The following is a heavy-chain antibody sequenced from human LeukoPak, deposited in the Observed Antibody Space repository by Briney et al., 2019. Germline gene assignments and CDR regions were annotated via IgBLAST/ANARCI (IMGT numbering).Heavy chain of an antibody. Sequence: GGSLRLSCAASGFTFRSSWIHWVRHVPGKGLVWVSRINSDGSTTNYADSVKGRFTISRDNAKNTLYLQMNSLRAEDTAVYYCAKRIAAAGTDFDYWGQGTLVTVSS. CDR3: AKRIAAAGTDFDY. CDR2: INSDGSTT. CDR1: GFTFRSSW. V-gene: IGHV3-74*01. J-gene: IGHJ4*02. D-gene: IGHD6-13*01.